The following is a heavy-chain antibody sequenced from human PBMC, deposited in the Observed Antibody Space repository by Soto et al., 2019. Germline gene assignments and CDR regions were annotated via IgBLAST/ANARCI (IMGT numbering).Heavy chain of an antibody. CDR3: ASGLGYCSGGSCYTSHN. D-gene: IGHD2-15*01. Sequence: QVQLVQSGAEVKKPGASVKVSCKASGYTFTSYDINWVRQATGQGLEWMGWMNPNSGNTGYAQKFQGRVTITADESTSTAYMELSSLRSEDTAVYYCASGLGYCSGGSCYTSHNWGQGTLVTVSS. CDR1: GYTFTSYD. CDR2: MNPNSGNT. J-gene: IGHJ4*02. V-gene: IGHV1-8*01.